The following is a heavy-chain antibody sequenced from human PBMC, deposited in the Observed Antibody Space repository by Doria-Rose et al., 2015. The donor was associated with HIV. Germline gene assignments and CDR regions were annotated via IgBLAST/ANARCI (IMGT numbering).Heavy chain of an antibody. J-gene: IGHJ6*02. V-gene: IGHV3-33*01. D-gene: IGHD1-7*01. CDR2: IWYDGSNE. CDR1: GFTFSNYG. CDR3: AREGACGELAVKFFGMDV. Sequence: QVQLVQSGGGVVQPGRSLRLSCAASGFTFSNYGFHWVRQAPGKGLEWVAVIWYDGSNEYYADSVKGRFTISRDKSKNTLYLQMNSLRVEDTAVYYCAREGACGELAVKFFGMDVWGQGTTVTVSS.